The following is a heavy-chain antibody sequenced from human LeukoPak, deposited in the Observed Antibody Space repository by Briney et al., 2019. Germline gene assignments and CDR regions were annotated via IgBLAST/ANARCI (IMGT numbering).Heavy chain of an antibody. V-gene: IGHV1-2*02. J-gene: IGHJ4*02. Sequence: ASVKVSCKASGYTFTGYYIHWVRQAPGQGLEWMGWINPNSGGTDYAQKFQGRVTVTRDTSISTAYMELSRLRSDDTAVYYCASSRVPHSSGWYSFDYWGQGTLVTVSS. D-gene: IGHD6-19*01. CDR2: INPNSGGT. CDR3: ASSRVPHSSGWYSFDY. CDR1: GYTFTGYY.